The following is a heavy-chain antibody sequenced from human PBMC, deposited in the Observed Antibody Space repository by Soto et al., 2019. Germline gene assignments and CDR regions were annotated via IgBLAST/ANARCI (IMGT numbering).Heavy chain of an antibody. CDR1: GFTFSSYG. CDR2: ISYDGSNK. V-gene: IGHV3-30*18. D-gene: IGHD6-19*01. J-gene: IGHJ4*02. Sequence: GSLRLSCAASGFTFSSYGMHWVRQAPGKGLEWVAVISYDGSNKYYADSVKGRFTISRDNSKNTLYLQMNSLRAEDTAVYYCAKDYNAFIAVAGTGPDYWGQGTLVTVSS. CDR3: AKDYNAFIAVAGTGPDY.